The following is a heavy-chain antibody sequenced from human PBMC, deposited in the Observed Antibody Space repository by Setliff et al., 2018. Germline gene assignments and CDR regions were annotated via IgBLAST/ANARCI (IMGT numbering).Heavy chain of an antibody. J-gene: IGHJ4*02. Sequence: GGSLRLSCAASRFTFNNYFMIWVRSAPGKRLEWVSAISGSGESTFYADSVKGRFTISRDNSKNALYLQMNSLTAEDTAIYYCASALATPYGWCKRALDCWGRGTLVTVSS. CDR3: ASALATPYGWCKRALDC. CDR1: RFTFNNYF. CDR2: ISGSGEST. D-gene: IGHD2-8*01. V-gene: IGHV3-23*01.